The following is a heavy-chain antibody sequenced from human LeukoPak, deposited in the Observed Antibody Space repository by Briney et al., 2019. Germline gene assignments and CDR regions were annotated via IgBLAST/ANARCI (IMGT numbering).Heavy chain of an antibody. CDR1: GCTFTVYY. V-gene: IGHV1-2*02. J-gene: IGHJ4*02. D-gene: IGHD3-10*01. Sequence: ASVKLSRKASGCTFTVYYMHWVRHAPGQGLEWMGWINPNSGGTNYAQKFQGRVTMTRDTSISTAYMELSRLRSDDTAVYYCARDPLWFGESYFDYWGQGTLVTVSS. CDR2: INPNSGGT. CDR3: ARDPLWFGESYFDY.